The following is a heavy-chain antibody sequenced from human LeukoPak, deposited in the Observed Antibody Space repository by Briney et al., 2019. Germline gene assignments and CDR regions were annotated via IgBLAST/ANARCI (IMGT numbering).Heavy chain of an antibody. J-gene: IGHJ5*02. CDR3: ARGATEGYSYGYSWFDP. Sequence: SETLSLTCAVYGGSFSGYYWSWIRQPPGKGLEWIGEINHSGSTNYNPSLKSRVTISVDTSKNQFSLKLSSVTAADTAVYYCARGATEGYSYGYSWFDPWGQGTLVTVSS. V-gene: IGHV4-34*01. D-gene: IGHD5-18*01. CDR1: GGSFSGYY. CDR2: INHSGST.